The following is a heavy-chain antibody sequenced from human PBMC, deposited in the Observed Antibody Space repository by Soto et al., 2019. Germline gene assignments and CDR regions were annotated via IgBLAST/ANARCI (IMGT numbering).Heavy chain of an antibody. Sequence: QVQLVQSVAEVKKPGSSVKVSCKAPGGTFSSYAISWVRQAPGQGLEWMGGIIPIFGTAKYAQKFQGRVTLTAHESTSTGYMELSSMRSEDTAVYYCARSQGGSRSLDIYYYCYYGMDVWGQGTTVTVSS. V-gene: IGHV1-69*01. CDR3: ARSQGGSRSLDIYYYCYYGMDV. J-gene: IGHJ6*02. CDR2: IIPIFGTA. CDR1: GGTFSSYA. D-gene: IGHD2-15*01.